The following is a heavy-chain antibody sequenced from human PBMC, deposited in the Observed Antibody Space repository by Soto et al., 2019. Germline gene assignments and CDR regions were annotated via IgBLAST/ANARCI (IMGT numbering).Heavy chain of an antibody. CDR2: INHSGST. Sequence: SETLSLTCAVYGGSFSGYYWSWIRQPPGKGLEWIGEINHSGSTNYNPSLKSRVTISVDTSKNQFSLKLSSVTAADTAVYYCARGLAGLGSGPVGRFDPWGQGTLVTVSS. D-gene: IGHD6-19*01. CDR1: GGSFSGYY. CDR3: ARGLAGLGSGPVGRFDP. J-gene: IGHJ5*02. V-gene: IGHV4-34*01.